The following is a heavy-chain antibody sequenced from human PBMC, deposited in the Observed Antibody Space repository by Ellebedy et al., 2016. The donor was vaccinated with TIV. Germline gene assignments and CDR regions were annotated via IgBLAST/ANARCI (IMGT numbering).Heavy chain of an antibody. D-gene: IGHD3-16*01. CDR1: GGTFSSYA. CDR2: IIPIFGTA. J-gene: IGHJ5*02. Sequence: SVKVSCXASGGTFSSYAISWVRQAPGQGLEWMGGIIPIFGTANYAQKFQERVTITRDMSTSTAYMELSSLRSEDTAVYYCAADGGTWFDPWGQGTLVTVSS. CDR3: AADGGTWFDP. V-gene: IGHV1-69*05.